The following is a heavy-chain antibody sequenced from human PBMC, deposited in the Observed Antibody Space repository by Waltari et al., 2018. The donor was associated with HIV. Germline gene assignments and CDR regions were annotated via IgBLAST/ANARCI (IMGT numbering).Heavy chain of an antibody. D-gene: IGHD5-18*01. CDR3: ARGTAMALGDY. CDR2: INHSGST. CDR1: GGSFSGYY. Sequence: QVQLQQWGAGLLKPSETLSLTCAVYGGSFSGYYWSWIRQPPGKGLEWIGEINHSGSTNYNPSLKSRVTISVDTSKNQFSLKLSSVTAADTAVYYCARGTAMALGDYWGQGTLVTVSS. V-gene: IGHV4-34*01. J-gene: IGHJ4*02.